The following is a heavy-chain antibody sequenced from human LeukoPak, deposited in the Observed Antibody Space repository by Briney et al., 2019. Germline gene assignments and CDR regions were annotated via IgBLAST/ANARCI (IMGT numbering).Heavy chain of an antibody. CDR1: GGSFSGYY. J-gene: IGHJ6*03. V-gene: IGHV4-34*01. CDR3: ARPTTSSGWYSTYYYYYMDV. CDR2: INHSGST. D-gene: IGHD6-19*01. Sequence: PSETLSLTCAVYGGSFSGYYWSWIRQPPGKGLEWIGEINHSGSTYYNPSLKSRVTISVDTSKNQFSLKLSSVTAADTAVYYCARPTTSSGWYSTYYYYYMDVWGKGTTVTVSS.